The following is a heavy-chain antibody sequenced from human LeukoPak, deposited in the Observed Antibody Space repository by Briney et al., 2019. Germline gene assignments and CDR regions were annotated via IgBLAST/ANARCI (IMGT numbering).Heavy chain of an antibody. CDR2: IYYSGST. J-gene: IGHJ4*02. CDR3: ARHIRSSWSPYFDY. Sequence: SETLSLTCTVSGGSISSYYWSWIRQPPGKGLEWIGYIYYSGSTYYNPSLKSRVTISVDTSKNQFSLKLSSVTAADTAVYYCARHIRSSWSPYFDYWGQGTLVTVSS. CDR1: GGSISSYY. D-gene: IGHD6-13*01. V-gene: IGHV4-59*08.